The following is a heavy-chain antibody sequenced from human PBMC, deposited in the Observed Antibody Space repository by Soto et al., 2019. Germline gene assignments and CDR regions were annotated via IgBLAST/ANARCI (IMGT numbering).Heavy chain of an antibody. J-gene: IGHJ5*02. V-gene: IGHV1-2*02. CDR2: INPNSGGT. Sequence: ASVKVSCKASGYTFTGYYMHWVRQAPGQGLEWMGWINPNSGGTNYAQKFQGRLTITKDTSKNQVVLLMTDMDPVDTATYYCAHRGYGNYPRDNWFDPWGQGTLVTVSS. CDR1: GYTFTGYY. D-gene: IGHD4-17*01. CDR3: AHRGYGNYPRDNWFDP.